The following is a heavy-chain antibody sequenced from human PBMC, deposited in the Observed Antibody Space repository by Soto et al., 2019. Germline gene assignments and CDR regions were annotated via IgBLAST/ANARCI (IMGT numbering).Heavy chain of an antibody. CDR2: IYHSGST. D-gene: IGHD1-7*01. CDR1: GGSISSGGYS. Sequence: SATLSLTCAVRGGSISSGGYSWSWIRQPPGKGLEWIGYIYHSGSTYYNPSLKSRVTISVDRSKNQFSLKLSSVTAADTAVYYCAREVRTGTTINSHFDYLGQGTLVTGSS. J-gene: IGHJ4*02. CDR3: AREVRTGTTINSHFDY. V-gene: IGHV4-30-2*01.